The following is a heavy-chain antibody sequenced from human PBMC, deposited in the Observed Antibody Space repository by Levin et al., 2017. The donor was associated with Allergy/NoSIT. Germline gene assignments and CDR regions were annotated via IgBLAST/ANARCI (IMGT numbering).Heavy chain of an antibody. Sequence: GGSLRLSCAASGFTFSSYSMNWVRQAPGKGLEWVSSISSSSSYIYYADSVKGRFTISRDNAKNSLYLQMNSLRAEDTAVYYCAREAYCGGDCYFFDAFDIWGQGTMVTVSS. J-gene: IGHJ3*02. CDR2: ISSSSSYI. D-gene: IGHD2-21*02. V-gene: IGHV3-21*01. CDR3: AREAYCGGDCYFFDAFDI. CDR1: GFTFSSYS.